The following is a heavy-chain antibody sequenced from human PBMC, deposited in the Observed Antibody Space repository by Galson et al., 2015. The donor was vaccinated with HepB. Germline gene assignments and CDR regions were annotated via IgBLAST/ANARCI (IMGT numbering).Heavy chain of an antibody. V-gene: IGHV5-51*03. CDR3: ARPRTYYDSSGFFSKSYYFDF. J-gene: IGHJ4*02. Sequence: QSGAEVKKPGESLKISCEGSGYTFTKYRIAWVRQMPGKGLEWMGIIYPGDSDTRYSPSFQGQVTISADKSINTAYLQWRSLKASDTAMYYCARPRTYYDSSGFFSKSYYFDFWGQGTLVTVSS. CDR2: IYPGDSDT. D-gene: IGHD3-22*01. CDR1: GYTFTKYR.